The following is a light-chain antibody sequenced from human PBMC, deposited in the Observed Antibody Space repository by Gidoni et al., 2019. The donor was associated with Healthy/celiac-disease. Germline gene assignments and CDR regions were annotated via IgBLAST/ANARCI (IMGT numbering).Light chain of an antibody. CDR1: QRVSSSY. J-gene: IGKJ3*01. CDR2: GAS. CDR3: QQYGRSPPVT. V-gene: IGKV3-20*01. Sequence: EIVLTQSPGTLSLSPGERATLSCRASQRVSSSYLAWYQQKPGQAPRLLIYGASSRATGIPDRFSGSGSGTDFTLTISRLEPEDFAVYYCQQYGRSPPVTFGPGTKVDIK.